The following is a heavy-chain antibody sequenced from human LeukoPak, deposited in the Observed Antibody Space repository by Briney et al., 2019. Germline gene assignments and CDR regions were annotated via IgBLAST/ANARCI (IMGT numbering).Heavy chain of an antibody. CDR2: ISGSGGST. J-gene: IGHJ3*02. D-gene: IGHD3-22*01. CDR3: AKVMFSYYYDSSGYYYGRAFDI. Sequence: HPGGSLRLSCAASGFTFSSYAMSWVRQAPGKGLEWVSAISGSGGSTYYADSVKGRFTISRDNSKNTLYLQMNSLRAEDTAVYYCAKVMFSYYYDSSGYYYGRAFDIWGQGTMVTVSS. V-gene: IGHV3-23*01. CDR1: GFTFSSYA.